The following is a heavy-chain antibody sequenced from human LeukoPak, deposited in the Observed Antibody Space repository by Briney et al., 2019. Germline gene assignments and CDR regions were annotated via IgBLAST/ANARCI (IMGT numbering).Heavy chain of an antibody. CDR3: ARGAVVPTNYYYYMDV. Sequence: GESLKISCKGSGYSFTSYWIGWVRQMPGKGLEWMGIIYPGDSDTRYSPSFQGQVTISADKSISAAYLQWSSLKASDTAMYYCARGAVVPTNYYYYMDVWGKGTTVTVSS. D-gene: IGHD2-2*01. V-gene: IGHV5-51*01. CDR1: GYSFTSYW. CDR2: IYPGDSDT. J-gene: IGHJ6*03.